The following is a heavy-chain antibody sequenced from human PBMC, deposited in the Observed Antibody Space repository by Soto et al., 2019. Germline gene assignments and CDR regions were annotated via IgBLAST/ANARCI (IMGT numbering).Heavy chain of an antibody. D-gene: IGHD3-9*01. Sequence: QVQLQESGPGLVKPSQTLTLTSTVSGGSISSGSFYWSWIRQHPGKGLEWIGHISDSGSSYYNPSLESRVTISVETSKKQFSLKMSAVTAADTAVYFCARTTFYDIFTAYYSLFDYWGQGTLVTVSS. V-gene: IGHV4-31*03. J-gene: IGHJ4*02. CDR3: ARTTFYDIFTAYYSLFDY. CDR2: ISDSGSS. CDR1: GGSISSGSFY.